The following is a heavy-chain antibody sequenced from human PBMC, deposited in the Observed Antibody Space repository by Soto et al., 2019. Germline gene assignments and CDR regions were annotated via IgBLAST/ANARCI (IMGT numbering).Heavy chain of an antibody. CDR1: GGTFSSYA. CDR3: ARNFKGGNSVWFDP. J-gene: IGHJ5*02. Sequence: SVKVSCKASGGTFSSYAISWVRQAPGQGLEWMGGIIPIFGTANYAQKYQGRVTINADESTSTAYLELGTLGFEDTSVFYCARNFKGGNSVWFDPGGQETLFTVSS. V-gene: IGHV1-69*13. D-gene: IGHD2-21*02. CDR2: IIPIFGTA.